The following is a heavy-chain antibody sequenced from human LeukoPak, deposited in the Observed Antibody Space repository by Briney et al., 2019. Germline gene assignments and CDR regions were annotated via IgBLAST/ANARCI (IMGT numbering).Heavy chain of an antibody. CDR2: IYYGGST. V-gene: IGHV4-59*01. Sequence: ASETLSLTCTVSGGSISSYYWSWIRQPPGKGLEWIGYIYYGGSTNYNPSLKSRVTISVDTSKNQFSLKLSSVTAADTAVYYCAREGGDIAAAGTPYYFDYWGQGTLVTVSS. CDR3: AREGGDIAAAGTPYYFDY. D-gene: IGHD6-13*01. CDR1: GGSISSYY. J-gene: IGHJ4*02.